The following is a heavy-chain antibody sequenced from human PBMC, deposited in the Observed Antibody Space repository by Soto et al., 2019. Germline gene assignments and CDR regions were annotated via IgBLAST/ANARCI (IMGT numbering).Heavy chain of an antibody. CDR2: INHSGST. D-gene: IGHD3-10*01. V-gene: IGHV4-34*01. J-gene: IGHJ4*02. Sequence: SETLSLTCAVYGGSFSGYYWSWIRQPPGKGLEWIGEINHSGSTNYNPSLKSQVTISADTSEIHFSLKVRSVTAADPGNDPVTLVRGVGNIVGHFDFCGQGNLVTVSS. CDR3: TLVRGVGNIVGHFDF. CDR1: GGSFSGYY.